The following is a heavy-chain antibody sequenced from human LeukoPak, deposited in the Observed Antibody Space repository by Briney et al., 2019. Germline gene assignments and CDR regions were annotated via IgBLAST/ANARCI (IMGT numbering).Heavy chain of an antibody. J-gene: IGHJ4*02. CDR2: IYYSGST. CDR3: ARLNDVFPDY. Sequence: SETLSLTCTVSGGSISSSSYYWGWIRHPPGKGLEWIGSIYYSGSTYYNPSLKSRVTISVDTSKNQFSLKLSSVTAADTAVYYCARLNDVFPDYWGQGTLVTVSS. CDR1: GGSISSSSYY. D-gene: IGHD1-1*01. V-gene: IGHV4-39*01.